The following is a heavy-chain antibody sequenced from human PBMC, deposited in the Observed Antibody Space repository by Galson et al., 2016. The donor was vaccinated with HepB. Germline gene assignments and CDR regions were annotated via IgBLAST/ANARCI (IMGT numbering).Heavy chain of an antibody. D-gene: IGHD2-15*01. V-gene: IGHV3-23*01. CDR3: TRGLGYCSGGSCHSLDY. J-gene: IGHJ4*02. Sequence: SLRLSCAASGFTFSNFAMSWVRQAPGKGLEWVSAIGGGGGSPSYADSVKGRFTISRDNSKNTLYLQMNSLRAEDTAVYYCTRGLGYCSGGSCHSLDYWGQGVLVTVSS. CDR1: GFTFSNFA. CDR2: IGGGGGSP.